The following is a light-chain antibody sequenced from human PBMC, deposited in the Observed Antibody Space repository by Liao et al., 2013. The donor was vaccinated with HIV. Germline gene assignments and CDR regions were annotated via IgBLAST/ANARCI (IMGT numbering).Light chain of an antibody. V-gene: IGLV3-21*01. J-gene: IGLJ3*02. Sequence: SYVLTQPPSVSVAPGKTARITCGGDNIGSKSVHWYQLKPGQSPVLVIYQDSKRPSGIPERFSGSNSGNTATLTISGTQTMDEADYYCQAWDSNSWVFGGGTELTVL. CDR2: QDS. CDR3: QAWDSNSWV. CDR1: NIGSKS.